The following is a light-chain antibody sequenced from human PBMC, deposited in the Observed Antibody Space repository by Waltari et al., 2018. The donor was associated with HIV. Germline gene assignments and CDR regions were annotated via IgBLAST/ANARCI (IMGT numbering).Light chain of an antibody. V-gene: IGLV1-40*03. CDR3: QSYDNSLTSYV. Sequence: QSVLTQPPSVSGAPGQRVTISCSGNSSNLGAGFDVHWYQHLPGTAPKLLIYATTNRPSGVPDRFSGSKSGASASLAIAGLQAEDEADYYCQSYDNSLTSYVFATGTRVTVL. CDR1: SSNLGAGFD. CDR2: ATT. J-gene: IGLJ1*01.